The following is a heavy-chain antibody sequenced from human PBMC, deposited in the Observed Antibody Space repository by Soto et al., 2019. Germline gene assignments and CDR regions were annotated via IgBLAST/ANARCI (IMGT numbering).Heavy chain of an antibody. CDR1: GYTLTTSD. J-gene: IGHJ5*02. CDR2: MNANRINT. CDR3: VRGGFLSHDHVIIAPATLGFDP. V-gene: IGHV1-8*01. D-gene: IGHD2-2*01. Sequence: QVRLMQPGAAVKKPGASVKVSWKASGYTLTTSDINWVRQAPGQGLEWMGWMNANRINTGSGEKFKGRATMTRDTSINTAYMELSSLRYDDTAVYYCVRGGFLSHDHVIIAPATLGFDPWGQGTLVTVSS.